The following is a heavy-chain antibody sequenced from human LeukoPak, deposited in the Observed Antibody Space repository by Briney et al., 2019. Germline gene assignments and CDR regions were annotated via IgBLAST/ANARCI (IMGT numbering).Heavy chain of an antibody. CDR2: ISGGGST. CDR1: GFTFNRYA. D-gene: IGHD3-10*01. V-gene: IGHV3-23*01. Sequence: PGGSLSLSCAASGFTFNRYAMKWLRQAPGKGLEWVSSISGGGSTYYAASVKGGFTISGDNSKTTLYLQMNSLRAEDTAVYYCAKERLLWFGELGGAFDIWGQGTMVTESS. CDR3: AKERLLWFGELGGAFDI. J-gene: IGHJ3*02.